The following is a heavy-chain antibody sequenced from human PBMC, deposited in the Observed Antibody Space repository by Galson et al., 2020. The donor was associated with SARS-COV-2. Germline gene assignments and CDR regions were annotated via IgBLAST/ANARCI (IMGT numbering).Heavy chain of an antibody. J-gene: IGHJ5*02. CDR2: FDPEDGDT. CDR3: ATGIAVALGYWFDP. V-gene: IGHV1-24*01. CDR1: GYTLTELS. Sequence: ESLKIPCKVSGYTLTELSIHWVRQAPGQGLEWMGGFDPEDGDTIYAQHFQGRVTMTEDTSTDTAYMELSSLRSEDTAVYYCATGIAVALGYWFDPWGQGTLVTVSS. D-gene: IGHD6-19*01.